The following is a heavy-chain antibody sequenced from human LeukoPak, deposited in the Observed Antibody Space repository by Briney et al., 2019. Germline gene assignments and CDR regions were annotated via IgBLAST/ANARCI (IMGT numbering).Heavy chain of an antibody. CDR1: NASISSNTYY. CDR2: INYRGST. CDR3: ATYKYDYVWGNQHFDY. Sequence: KTSETLSPTCTVSNASISSNTYYRAWIRQPPGKGLEYIGSINYRGSTYYNPSLKSRVTLSVDTSKNQFSLKLNSVTAADTAVYYCATYKYDYVWGNQHFDYWGQGTLVAVSS. J-gene: IGHJ4*02. V-gene: IGHV4-39*07. D-gene: IGHD3-16*01.